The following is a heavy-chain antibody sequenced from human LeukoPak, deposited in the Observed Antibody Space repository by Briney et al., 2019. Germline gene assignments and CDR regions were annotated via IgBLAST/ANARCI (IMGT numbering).Heavy chain of an antibody. J-gene: IGHJ4*02. CDR2: IIPIFGTA. CDR1: GGTFSSYA. CDR3: ARRRESSGLIFDY. V-gene: IGHV1-69*05. Sequence: GASVKVSCKASGGTFSSYAISWVRRAPGQGLEWMGRIIPIFGTANYAQKFQSRVTITTDESTSTAYMELSSLRSEDTAVYYCARRRESSGLIFDYWGQGTLVTVSS. D-gene: IGHD6-19*01.